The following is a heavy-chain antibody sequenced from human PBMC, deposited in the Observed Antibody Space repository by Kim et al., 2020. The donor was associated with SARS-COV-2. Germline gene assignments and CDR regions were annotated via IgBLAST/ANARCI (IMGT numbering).Heavy chain of an antibody. J-gene: IGHJ6*02. CDR2: ISSSSSL. Sequence: GGSLRLSCAASGFTFSSYSMNWVRQAPGKGLEWLSYISSSSSLYYVDSVKGRFTISRDNAKNSVYLQMDSLRAEDTAVYYCARLHYSYYGMDVWGQGTTVTVSS. CDR3: ARLHYSYYGMDV. V-gene: IGHV3-21*05. CDR1: GFTFSSYS.